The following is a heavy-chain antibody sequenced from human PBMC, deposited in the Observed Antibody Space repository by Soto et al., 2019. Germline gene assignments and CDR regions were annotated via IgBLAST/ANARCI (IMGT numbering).Heavy chain of an antibody. CDR1: GGSFSGYY. V-gene: IGHV4-34*01. CDR3: ARGSGSGAAEVNMYV. D-gene: IGHD6-19*01. J-gene: IGHJ6*03. CDR2: INHSGST. Sequence: QVQLQQWCAGLLKPSETLSLTCAVYGGSFSGYYWSWIRQPPGKGLEWMWEINHSGSTNDNPSLKSRVTISVDTSKNQCSLKLSSVTAADTAVYYCARGSGSGAAEVNMYVWGNGTTVTVSS.